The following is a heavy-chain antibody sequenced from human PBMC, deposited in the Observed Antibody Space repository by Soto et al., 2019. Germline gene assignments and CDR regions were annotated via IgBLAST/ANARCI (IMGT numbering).Heavy chain of an antibody. CDR3: AKDKLGSGWYVAPLFDY. D-gene: IGHD6-19*01. CDR2: ISWNSGSI. CDR1: GFTFDDYA. V-gene: IGHV3-9*01. Sequence: QTGGSLRLSCAASGFTFDDYAMHWVRQAPGQGLEWVSGISWNSGSIGYADSVKCRFTISRDNAKNSLYLQMNSLRAEDTALYYCAKDKLGSGWYVAPLFDYWGQGTLVTVSS. J-gene: IGHJ4*02.